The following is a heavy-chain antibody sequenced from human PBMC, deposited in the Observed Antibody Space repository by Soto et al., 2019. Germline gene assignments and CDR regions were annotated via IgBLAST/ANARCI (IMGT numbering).Heavy chain of an antibody. J-gene: IGHJ3*02. Sequence: ASVKVSCKASGYTFTSYAMHWVRQAPGQRLEWMGWINAGNGNTKYSQKFQGRVTITRDTSASTAYMELSSLRSEDTAVYYCARAGWELRAFGIWRQGTMVTVSS. CDR2: INAGNGNT. V-gene: IGHV1-3*01. D-gene: IGHD1-26*01. CDR3: ARAGWELRAFGI. CDR1: GYTFTSYA.